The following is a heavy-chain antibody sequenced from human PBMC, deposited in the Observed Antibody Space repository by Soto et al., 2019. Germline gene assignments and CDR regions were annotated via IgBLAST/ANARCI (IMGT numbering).Heavy chain of an antibody. V-gene: IGHV4-59*01. Sequence: QVQLQESGPGLVKPSETLSLTCTVSGGSISSYYWSWIRQPPGKGLEWIGYIYYSGSTNSNPSLKSRVTLSVDTSKNQFALKLSSVTAADTAVYYCARGDYGFYFDCWGQGTLVTVAS. J-gene: IGHJ4*02. D-gene: IGHD3-16*01. CDR1: GGSISSYY. CDR3: ARGDYGFYFDC. CDR2: IYYSGST.